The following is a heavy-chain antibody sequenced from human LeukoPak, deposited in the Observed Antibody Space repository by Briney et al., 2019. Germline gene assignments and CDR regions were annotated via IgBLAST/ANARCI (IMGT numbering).Heavy chain of an antibody. CDR2: ISYDGSNK. CDR3: ARNLGVAGDY. Sequence: GRSLRLSCAASGFTFSSYAMHWVRQAPGKGLEWVAVISYDGSNKYYADSVKGRFTISRDNSKNTLYLQMNSLRAEDTAVYYCARNLGVAGDYWGQGTLVTVSS. CDR1: GFTFSSYA. J-gene: IGHJ4*02. V-gene: IGHV3-30-3*01. D-gene: IGHD3-10*01.